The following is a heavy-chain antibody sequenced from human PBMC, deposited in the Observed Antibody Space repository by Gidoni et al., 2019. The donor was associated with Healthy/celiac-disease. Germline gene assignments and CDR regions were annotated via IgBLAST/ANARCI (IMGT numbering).Heavy chain of an antibody. D-gene: IGHD3-16*02. CDR3: ARELSGPRAFDI. CDR2: IIPIFGTA. Sequence: QVQLVQSGSEVKEPRLSVQVSCHASGGTFSSYAISWVRQAPGQGLEWMGGIIPIFGTANYAQKFQGRVTITADESTSTAYMELSSLGSEDTAVYYCARELSGPRAFDIWGQGTMVTVSS. J-gene: IGHJ3*02. V-gene: IGHV1-69*01. CDR1: GGTFSSYA.